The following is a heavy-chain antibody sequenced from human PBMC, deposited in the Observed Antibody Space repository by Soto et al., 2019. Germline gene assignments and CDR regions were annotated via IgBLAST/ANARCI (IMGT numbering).Heavy chain of an antibody. D-gene: IGHD4-17*01. CDR2: INHSGST. J-gene: IGHJ4*02. V-gene: IGHV4-30-2*01. CDR1: GGSISSGGYS. Sequence: SETLSLTXAVSGGSISSGGYSWSWIRQPPGKGLEWIGEINHSGSTNYNPSLKSRVTISVDRSKNQFSLKLSSVTAADTAVYYCARGMTTVTTLDYWGQGTLVTVSS. CDR3: ARGMTTVTTLDY.